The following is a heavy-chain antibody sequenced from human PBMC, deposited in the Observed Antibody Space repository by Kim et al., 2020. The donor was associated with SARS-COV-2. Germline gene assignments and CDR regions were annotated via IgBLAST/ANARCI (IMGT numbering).Heavy chain of an antibody. D-gene: IGHD6-6*01. J-gene: IGHJ5*02. V-gene: IGHV3-30*18. CDR1: GFTFSSYG. CDR2: ISYDGRNK. CDR3: AKAWYSSSSGDDWFDP. Sequence: GGSLRLSCAASGFTFSSYGMHWVRQAPGKGLEWVAVISYDGRNKYYADSVKGRFTISRDNSKNTLYLQMNSLRAEDTAVYYCAKAWYSSSSGDDWFDPWGQGTLVTVSS.